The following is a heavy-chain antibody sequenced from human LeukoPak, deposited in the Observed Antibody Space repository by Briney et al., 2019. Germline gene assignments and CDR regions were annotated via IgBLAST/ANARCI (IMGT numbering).Heavy chain of an antibody. J-gene: IGHJ6*03. Sequence: QTGGSLRLSCAAAGFTCSSYWMDWVRQAPGKGLVWVSRINSDGSSTSYAGSVKGRFTISRDKAKNTLYLQLNSLRAEDTAVYYCARGLVVPAAMGDYYYYMDVWGKGTTVTVSS. CDR3: ARGLVVPAAMGDYYYYMDV. V-gene: IGHV3-74*01. CDR2: INSDGSST. CDR1: GFTCSSYW. D-gene: IGHD2-2*01.